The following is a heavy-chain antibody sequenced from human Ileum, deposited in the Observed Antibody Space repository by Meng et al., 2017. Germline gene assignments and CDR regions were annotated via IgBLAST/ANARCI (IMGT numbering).Heavy chain of an antibody. J-gene: IGHJ2*01. CDR1: GVSISSNVNS. Sequence: VRPQESGPGLVRPSQTLSLTCIVSGVSISSNVNSWSWIRPHPGKGLEWLGYMYYSGSTYYNPSINTPITISLDTSKNQFSLRLDSVTAADTAVYFCARNDLAFWYFDLWGRGTLVTVSS. V-gene: IGHV4-31*01. CDR3: ARNDLAFWYFDL. D-gene: IGHD3-3*01. CDR2: MYYSGST.